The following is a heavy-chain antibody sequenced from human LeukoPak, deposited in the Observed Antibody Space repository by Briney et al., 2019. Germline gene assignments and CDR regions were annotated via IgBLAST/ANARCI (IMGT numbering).Heavy chain of an antibody. CDR1: GFTFSSYS. Sequence: GGSLRLSCAASGFTFSSYSMNWVRQAPGKGLEWVSYISSSSSTIYYADSVKGRFTISRDNAKNSLYLQMNSLRAEDTAVYYCARDLYGGNPGGVYWGQGTLVTVSS. J-gene: IGHJ4*02. CDR3: ARDLYGGNPGGVY. CDR2: ISSSSSTI. D-gene: IGHD4-23*01. V-gene: IGHV3-48*01.